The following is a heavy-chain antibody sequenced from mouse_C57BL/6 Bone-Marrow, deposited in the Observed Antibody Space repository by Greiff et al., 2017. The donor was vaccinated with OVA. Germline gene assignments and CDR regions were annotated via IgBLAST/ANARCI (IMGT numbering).Heavy chain of an antibody. V-gene: IGHV3-6*01. D-gene: IGHD4-1*01. CDR1: GYSITSGYY. J-gene: IGHJ1*03. Sequence: EVHLVESGPGLVKPSQSLSLTCSVTGYSITSGYYWNWIRQFPGNKLEWMGYISYDGSNNYNPSLKNRISITRDTSKNQFFLKLNSVTTEDTATYYCARETELGRWYFDVWGTGTTVTVSS. CDR2: ISYDGSN. CDR3: ARETELGRWYFDV.